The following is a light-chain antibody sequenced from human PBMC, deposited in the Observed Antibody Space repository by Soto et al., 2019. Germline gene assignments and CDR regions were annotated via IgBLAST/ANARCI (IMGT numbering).Light chain of an antibody. CDR1: QDISNF. CDR3: HQVDTYPLT. CDR2: GVF. J-gene: IGKJ4*01. V-gene: IGKV1-9*01. Sequence: DIQLTQSPSFLSASVGDRVTITCRASQDISNFLAWVQQKPGRAPKLLIYGVFTLQSGVPSRFSGSGSGAEFTLPIRSLQPEDFATYYCHQVDTYPLTFGGGTKVEIK.